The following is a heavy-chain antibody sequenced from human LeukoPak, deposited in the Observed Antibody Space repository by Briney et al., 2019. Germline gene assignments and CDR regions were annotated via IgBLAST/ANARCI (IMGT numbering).Heavy chain of an antibody. Sequence: PGGSLRLSCAAFGFTFSGYAMTWVRQAPGKGLEWVSVISGSGGNTYYADSVKGRFTISRDNSKDTLYLQMISLRAEDTAVYYCAKPYSYGYFDYWGQGTLVTVSS. CDR1: GFTFSGYA. V-gene: IGHV3-23*01. CDR2: ISGSGGNT. D-gene: IGHD5-18*01. J-gene: IGHJ4*02. CDR3: AKPYSYGYFDY.